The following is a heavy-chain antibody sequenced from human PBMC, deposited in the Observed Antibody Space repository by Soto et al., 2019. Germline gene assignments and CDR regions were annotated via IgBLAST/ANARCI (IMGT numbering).Heavy chain of an antibody. CDR2: ISAYNGNT. V-gene: IGHV1-18*01. CDR1: GYIFTDHA. D-gene: IGHD3-10*01. CDR3: ARVRRDRISGESYFDN. J-gene: IGHJ4*02. Sequence: ASVKVSCKASGYIFTDHAIHWVRQAPGQGLEWMGWISAYNGNTNYAQKLQGRVTMTTDTSTSTAYMELRSLRSDDTAVYYCARVRRDRISGESYFDNWAQGIMVTVSS.